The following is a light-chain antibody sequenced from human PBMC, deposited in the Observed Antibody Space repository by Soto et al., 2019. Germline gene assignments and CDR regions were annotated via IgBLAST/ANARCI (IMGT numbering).Light chain of an antibody. Sequence: QSVLTQPPSASGTPGQRVTISCSGTSSNIGTNTVNWYQHLPGTAPKLLIYSNNQRPPGVPDRFSGSKSGTSASLAISGLQSEDEADYYCATLDDSLNGWVFGGGTKLTVL. CDR3: ATLDDSLNGWV. J-gene: IGLJ3*02. CDR2: SNN. V-gene: IGLV1-44*01. CDR1: SSNIGTNT.